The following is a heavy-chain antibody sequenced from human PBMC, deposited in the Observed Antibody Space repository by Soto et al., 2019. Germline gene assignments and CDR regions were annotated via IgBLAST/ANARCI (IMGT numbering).Heavy chain of an antibody. Sequence: QVQLVQSGAEVKKPGASVKVSCKAPGDTFTSYYMHWVRQAPGQGLEWMGTINPGGGGTSYAKKLQGRVTMTRDTSTCTAYVELSSLTSEDTSVYYCARCTEPLQPHYFDYWGQGTLVTVSS. CDR2: INPGGGGT. CDR3: ARCTEPLQPHYFDY. D-gene: IGHD1-26*01. V-gene: IGHV1-46*04. J-gene: IGHJ4*02. CDR1: GDTFTSYY.